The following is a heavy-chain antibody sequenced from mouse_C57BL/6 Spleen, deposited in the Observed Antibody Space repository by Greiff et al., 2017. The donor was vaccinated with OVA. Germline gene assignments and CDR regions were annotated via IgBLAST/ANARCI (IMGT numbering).Heavy chain of an antibody. CDR1: GYTFTSYW. D-gene: IGHD3-3*01. J-gene: IGHJ1*03. V-gene: IGHV1-69*01. CDR2: IDPSDSYT. Sequence: QVQLQQPGAELVMPGASVKLSCKASGYTFTSYWMHWVKQRPGQGLEWIGEIDPSDSYTNYNQKFKGKSTLTVDKSSSTAYMQLSSLTSEDSAVYYCARCPGGRYFDVWGTGTTVTVSS. CDR3: ARCPGGRYFDV.